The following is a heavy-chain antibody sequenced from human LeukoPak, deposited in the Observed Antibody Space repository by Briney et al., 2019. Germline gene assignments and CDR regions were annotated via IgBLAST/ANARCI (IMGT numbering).Heavy chain of an antibody. V-gene: IGHV3-30*18. Sequence: QPGGSLRLSCAASGFTFSSYGMHWVRQAPGKGLEWVAVISYDGSNKYYADSVKGRFTISRDNSKNTLYLQMNSLRAEDTAVYYCAKDSSQPLLYPVLTTPDYWGQGTLVTVSS. CDR1: GFTFSSYG. J-gene: IGHJ4*02. CDR2: ISYDGSNK. CDR3: AKDSSQPLLYPVLTTPDY. D-gene: IGHD2-2*02.